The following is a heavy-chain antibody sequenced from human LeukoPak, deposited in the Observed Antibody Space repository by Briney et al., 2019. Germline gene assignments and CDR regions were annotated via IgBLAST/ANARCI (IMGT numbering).Heavy chain of an antibody. CDR3: ARAYYYGSGSYRGVIVPFDY. D-gene: IGHD3-10*01. CDR2: TIPILGIA. CDR1: GGTFSSYA. V-gene: IGHV1-69*04. J-gene: IGHJ4*02. Sequence: SVKVSCKASGGTFSSYAISWGRQAPGQGLEWMGRTIPILGIANYAQKFQGRVTITADKSTSTAYMELSSLRSEDTAVYYCARAYYYGSGSYRGVIVPFDYWGQGTLVTVSS.